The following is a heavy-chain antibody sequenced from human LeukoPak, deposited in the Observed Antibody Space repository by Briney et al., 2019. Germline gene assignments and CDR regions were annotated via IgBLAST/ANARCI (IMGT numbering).Heavy chain of an antibody. CDR3: ARAYYYGSGSYAFDI. D-gene: IGHD3-10*01. CDR2: IFDSGST. V-gene: IGHV4-30-2*01. CDR1: GGSISSGGYS. Sequence: PSETLSLTCAVSGGSISSGGYSWSWIRQPPGKGLEWIGYIFDSGSTYYSPSLKSRVTISVERSRNQFSLQLSSVTAADTAVYYCARAYYYGSGSYAFDIWGQGTMVTVSS. J-gene: IGHJ3*02.